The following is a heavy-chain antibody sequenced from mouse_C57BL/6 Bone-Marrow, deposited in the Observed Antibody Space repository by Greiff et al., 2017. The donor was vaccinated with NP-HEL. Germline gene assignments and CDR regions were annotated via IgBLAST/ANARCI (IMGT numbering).Heavy chain of an antibody. D-gene: IGHD1-1*01. J-gene: IGHJ1*03. CDR3: ARDSTVVYFDV. V-gene: IGHV7-1*01. CDR1: GFTFSDFY. CDR2: SRNKANDYTT. Sequence: EVQRVESGGGLVQSGRSLRLSCATSGFTFSDFYMEWVRQAPGKGLEWIAASRNKANDYTTEYSASVKGRFIVSRDTSQSILYLQMNALRAEDTAIYYCARDSTVVYFDVWGTGTTVTVSS.